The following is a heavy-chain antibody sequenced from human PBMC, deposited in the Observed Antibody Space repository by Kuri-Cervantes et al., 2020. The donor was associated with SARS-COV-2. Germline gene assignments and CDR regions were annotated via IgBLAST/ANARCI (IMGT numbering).Heavy chain of an antibody. V-gene: IGHV1-18*01. CDR2: ISGYNGDT. J-gene: IGHJ3*02. Sequence: ASVKVSCKASGYTSRGDGFSWVRQARGGGLEWMGWISGYNGDTKYAAKFQGRVTMTRDTSTNTAYMELNNLRSDDTAVYYCARSIFGGSRDAFDIWGQGTMVTVSS. CDR3: ARSIFGGSRDAFDI. CDR1: GYTSRGDG. D-gene: IGHD3-3*01.